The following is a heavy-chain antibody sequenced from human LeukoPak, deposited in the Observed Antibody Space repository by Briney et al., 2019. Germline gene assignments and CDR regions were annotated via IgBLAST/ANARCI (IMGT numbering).Heavy chain of an antibody. Sequence: PSETLSLTCTVSGGSISSSNYYWAWIRQPPGKGLEWVASIYYSGSTYYNPPLKSRVTISVDTSKNQFSLKLSSVTAADTAVYYCARGLGYCSSTSCSGTWFDPWGQGTLVTVSS. V-gene: IGHV4-39*07. J-gene: IGHJ5*02. CDR2: IYYSGST. CDR3: ARGLGYCSSTSCSGTWFDP. CDR1: GGSISSSNYY. D-gene: IGHD2-2*01.